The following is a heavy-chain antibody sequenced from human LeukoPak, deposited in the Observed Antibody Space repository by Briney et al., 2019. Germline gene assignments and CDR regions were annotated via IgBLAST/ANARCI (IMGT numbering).Heavy chain of an antibody. J-gene: IGHJ5*02. D-gene: IGHD6-13*01. CDR2: IYTSGST. CDR1: GGSISSYY. Sequence: SETLSLTCTVSGGSISSYYWSWIRQPAGKGLEWIGRIYTSGSTNYNPSLKSRVTMSVDTSKNQFSLKLSSVTAADTAVHYCAREVLLAAAGRWFDPWGQGTLVTVSS. CDR3: AREVLLAAAGRWFDP. V-gene: IGHV4-4*07.